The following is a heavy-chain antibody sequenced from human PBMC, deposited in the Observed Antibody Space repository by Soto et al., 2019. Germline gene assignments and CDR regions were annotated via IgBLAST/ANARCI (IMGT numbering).Heavy chain of an antibody. CDR1: GFSLSTSGVG. V-gene: IGHV2-5*01. J-gene: IGHJ6*02. CDR3: ARRRVCGGGSCYPYYGMDV. CDR2: IYWNDDK. D-gene: IGHD2-15*01. Sequence: SGPTLVNPTQTLTLTCTFSGFSLSTSGVGVGWIRQPPGKALEWLALIYWNDDKRYSPSLKSRLTITKDTSKNQVVLTMTNMDPVDTATYYCARRRVCGGGSCYPYYGMDVWGQGTTVTVS.